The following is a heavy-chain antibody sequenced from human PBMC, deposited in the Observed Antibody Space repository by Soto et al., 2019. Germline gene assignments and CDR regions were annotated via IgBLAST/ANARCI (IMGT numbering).Heavy chain of an antibody. J-gene: IGHJ4*02. CDR1: GGSFSGYY. D-gene: IGHD3-3*01. Sequence: SETLSLTCAVYGGSFSGYYWSWIRQPPGEGLEWIGEINHSGSTNYNPSLKSRVTISVDTSKNQFSLKLSSVTAADTAVYYCARCWGNYDFWSGYCAHFDYWGQGTLVTVSS. CDR3: ARCWGNYDFWSGYCAHFDY. V-gene: IGHV4-34*01. CDR2: INHSGST.